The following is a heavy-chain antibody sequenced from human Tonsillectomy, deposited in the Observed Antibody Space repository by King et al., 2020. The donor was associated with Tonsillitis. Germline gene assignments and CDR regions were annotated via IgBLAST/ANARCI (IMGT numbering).Heavy chain of an antibody. D-gene: IGHD2/OR15-2a*01. CDR2: IYYSGRT. Sequence: QLVESGPGLVKPSETLSLTCTISGGSISSSSYYWGWIRQPPGKGLEWIGSIYYSGRTYYNPSLKSRVTISVDTSKNQFSLKLSSVTAADTAVYYCARHVNFQFDYWGQGTLVTVSS. V-gene: IGHV4-39*01. J-gene: IGHJ4*02. CDR3: ARHVNFQFDY. CDR1: GGSISSSSYY.